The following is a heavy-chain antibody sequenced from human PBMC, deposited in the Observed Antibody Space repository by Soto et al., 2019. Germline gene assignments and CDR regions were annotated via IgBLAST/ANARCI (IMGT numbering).Heavy chain of an antibody. CDR1: GFTFSSYA. CDR3: AKGGYYGSGSQYYYYYYGMDV. CDR2: ISGSGGST. V-gene: IGHV3-23*01. Sequence: GGSLRLSCAASGFTFSSYAMSWVRQAPGKGLEWVSAISGSGGSTYYADSVKGRFTISRDNSKNTLFLQMNGLGAGDTAVYYCAKGGYYGSGSQYYYYYYGMDVWGQGTTVTVSS. J-gene: IGHJ6*02. D-gene: IGHD3-10*01.